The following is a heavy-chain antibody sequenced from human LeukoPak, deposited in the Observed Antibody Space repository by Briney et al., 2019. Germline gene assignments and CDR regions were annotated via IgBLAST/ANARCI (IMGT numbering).Heavy chain of an antibody. Sequence: PSQTLSLTCTVSGGSISSGGYYWSWIRQRPGKGLEWIGYIYYSGSTYYNPSLKSRVTMSVDTSKNQFSLKLSSVTAADTAVYYCARDWGIPAASNDNWFDPWGQGTLVTVSS. CDR2: IYYSGST. CDR3: ARDWGIPAASNDNWFDP. CDR1: GGSISSGGYY. D-gene: IGHD2-2*01. V-gene: IGHV4-31*03. J-gene: IGHJ5*02.